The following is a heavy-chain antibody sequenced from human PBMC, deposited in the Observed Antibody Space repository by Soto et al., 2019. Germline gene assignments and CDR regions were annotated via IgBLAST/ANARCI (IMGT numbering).Heavy chain of an antibody. J-gene: IGHJ4*02. V-gene: IGHV4-59*08. CDR2: MYDSGRYDSGST. D-gene: IGHD2-15*01. CDR1: GGSITTYY. CDR3: ARLPGYCSGDSCRIDY. Sequence: PSETLSLTCTVSGGSITTYYWSWIRQPPGKGLQWIANMYDSGRYDSGSTYYNLSLKSRVTISVDTSKNQFSLKLSSVTAADTAVYFCARLPGYCSGDSCRIDYWGQGALVTVSS.